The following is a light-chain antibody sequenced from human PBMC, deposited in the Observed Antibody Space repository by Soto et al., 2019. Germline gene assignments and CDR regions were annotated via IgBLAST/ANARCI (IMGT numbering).Light chain of an antibody. CDR3: CFYAGSNTLA. CDR1: IRDIGGYNF. J-gene: IGLJ2*01. CDR2: DVS. V-gene: IGLV2-11*01. Sequence: QSVLTQPRSVSGSPGQSITISCSGTIRDIGGYNFISWYQQHPGAAPKIIIYDVSKRPSGVPDRFSGSTSGNTASLTISGLQAEDDAFYYCCFYAGSNTLAFGGGTKLTVL.